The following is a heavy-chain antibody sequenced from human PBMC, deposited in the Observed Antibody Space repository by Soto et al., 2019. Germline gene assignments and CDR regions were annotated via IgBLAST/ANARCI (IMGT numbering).Heavy chain of an antibody. CDR2: IYHGST. V-gene: IGHV4-30-2*01. D-gene: IGHD6-19*01. CDR1: GGSISSGGYX. Sequence: QLQLQESGSGLVKPSQTLSLTCAVSGGSISSGGYXXSWIRQPPGKGLEWIGYIYHGSTYYNPSLKSRVTXSXXXXXXXFSXKXXXXXXXXTAVYYCARAGGLGAVAVDYWGQGTLVTVSS. J-gene: IGHJ4*02. CDR3: ARAGGLGAVAVDY.